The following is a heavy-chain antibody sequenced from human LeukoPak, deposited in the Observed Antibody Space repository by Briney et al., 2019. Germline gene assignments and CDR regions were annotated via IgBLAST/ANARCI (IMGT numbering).Heavy chain of an antibody. CDR1: GGSFSAYY. J-gene: IGHJ4*02. D-gene: IGHD5-24*01. Sequence: SETLSLTCAVHGGSFSAYYWSWIRQSPEKGLEWIGSIYYSGITYYNPSLKSRVTISVDTSKNQFSLKLSSVTAADTAVYYCARGRRDGYNLEYFDKWGQGTLVTVSS. CDR3: ARGRRDGYNLEYFDK. V-gene: IGHV4-34*01. CDR2: IYYSGIT.